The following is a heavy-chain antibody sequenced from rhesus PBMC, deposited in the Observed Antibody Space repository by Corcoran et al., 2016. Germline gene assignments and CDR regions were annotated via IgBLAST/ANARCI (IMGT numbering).Heavy chain of an antibody. J-gene: IGHJ5-2*02. CDR1: GGSISSNY. CDR3: ARYDYGSNSNSLDV. D-gene: IGHD4-29*01. Sequence: QVQLQESGPGLVKPSETLSLTCAVSGGSISSNYWSWIRQSPGKGLEWIGYIYGGRRTTSYNPSLRSRVTSSPDTSKNQFSLKLCSVTAADTAVYYCARYDYGSNSNSLDVWGRGVLVTVSS. V-gene: IGHV4-147*01. CDR2: IYGGRRTT.